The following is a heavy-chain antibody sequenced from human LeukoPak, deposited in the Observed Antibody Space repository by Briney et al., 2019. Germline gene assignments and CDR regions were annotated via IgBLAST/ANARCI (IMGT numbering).Heavy chain of an antibody. D-gene: IGHD6-19*01. V-gene: IGHV5-51*01. Sequence: PGESLKISCKVSGYSLTSYWIGWVRQMPGKGLEWMGIIYPGDSDTRYSPSFQGQVTISADKSSSTTYLQWSTLKASDTAMYYCARPYSTGWYPFDYWGQGTLVTVSS. CDR3: ARPYSTGWYPFDY. CDR1: GYSLTSYW. J-gene: IGHJ4*02. CDR2: IYPGDSDT.